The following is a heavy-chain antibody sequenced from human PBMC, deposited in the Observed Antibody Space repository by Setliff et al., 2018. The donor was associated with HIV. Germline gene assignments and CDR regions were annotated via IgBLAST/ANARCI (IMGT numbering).Heavy chain of an antibody. D-gene: IGHD1-1*01. Sequence: GESLKISCEASGFTLSGYGMHWVRQAPGKGLEWVSFIHSSSSRIYYADSVKGRFTISRDNAKNSLYLQMNSLRAEDTGLYHCVRGDWNNGLDVWGQGTTVTVS. J-gene: IGHJ6*02. CDR2: IHSSSSRI. CDR3: VRGDWNNGLDV. V-gene: IGHV3-21*04. CDR1: GFTLSGYG.